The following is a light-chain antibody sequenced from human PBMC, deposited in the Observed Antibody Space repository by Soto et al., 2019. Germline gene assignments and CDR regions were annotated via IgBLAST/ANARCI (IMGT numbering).Light chain of an antibody. V-gene: IGKV3-20*01. CDR2: GAS. CDR1: QSVSSSF. J-gene: IGKJ1*01. Sequence: EIGLAQSPGTLSLSPGESATLSCRASQSVSSSFLAWYQQKAGQAPRLLIYGASRRATGIPDRFSGSGSGTDFTLTISRLEPEDFAVYYCQQYVSSPWAFGQGTKVDNK. CDR3: QQYVSSPWA.